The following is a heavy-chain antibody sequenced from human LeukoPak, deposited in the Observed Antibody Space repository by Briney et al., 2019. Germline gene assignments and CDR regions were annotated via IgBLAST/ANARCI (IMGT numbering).Heavy chain of an antibody. V-gene: IGHV1-2*06. Sequence: ASVKVSCKASGYTFTGYYMHWVRQAPGQGLEWMGRINPNSGGTNYAQKFQGRVTMTRDTSSSTAYMELSRLRSEDTAVYYCARGSWSNYGGNWFDPWGQGTLVTVSS. CDR3: ARGSWSNYGGNWFDP. CDR2: INPNSGGT. D-gene: IGHD4-11*01. J-gene: IGHJ5*02. CDR1: GYTFTGYY.